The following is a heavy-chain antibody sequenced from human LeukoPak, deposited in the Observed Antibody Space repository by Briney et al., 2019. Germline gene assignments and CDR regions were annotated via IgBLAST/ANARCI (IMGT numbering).Heavy chain of an antibody. CDR1: GGTFSSYA. J-gene: IGHJ5*02. V-gene: IGHV1-69*05. CDR3: ARDRLVDSSGYYSRWFDP. CDR2: IIPIFGTA. D-gene: IGHD3-22*01. Sequence: SVKVSYKASGGTFSSYAISWVRQAPGQGLEWMEGIIPIFGTANYAQKFQGRVTITTDESTSTAYMELSSLRSEDTAVYYCARDRLVDSSGYYSRWFDPWGQGTLVTVSS.